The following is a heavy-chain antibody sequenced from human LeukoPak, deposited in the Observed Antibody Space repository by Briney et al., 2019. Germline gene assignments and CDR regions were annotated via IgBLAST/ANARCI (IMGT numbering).Heavy chain of an antibody. CDR3: ARDRLEGGETFDS. CDR1: GFSFRSYS. Sequence: GGSLRLTCTASGFSFRSYSMDWVRQAPGKGLEWVSSITGSSSYISYADSVKGRFTISRDNAENSLFLQMNSLRPEDTAVYFCARDRLEGGETFDSWGQGTLVTVSS. J-gene: IGHJ4*02. CDR2: ITGSSSYI. V-gene: IGHV3-21*01. D-gene: IGHD1-1*01.